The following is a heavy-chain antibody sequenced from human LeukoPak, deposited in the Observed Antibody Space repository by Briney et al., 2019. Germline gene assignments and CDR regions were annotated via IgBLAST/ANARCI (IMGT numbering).Heavy chain of an antibody. D-gene: IGHD3-16*01. CDR1: GLSFSDSA. Sequence: GGSLRLSCTFSGLSFSDSAVTWVRQAAGKGLEWIGCTRSKVYGGTTEYAASVKGRITISRDESKSIAYLQVDSLTTEDTAVYFCARGERDFDHWGQGTLVTVSS. V-gene: IGHV3-49*04. J-gene: IGHJ4*02. CDR2: TRSKVYGGTT. CDR3: ARGERDFDH.